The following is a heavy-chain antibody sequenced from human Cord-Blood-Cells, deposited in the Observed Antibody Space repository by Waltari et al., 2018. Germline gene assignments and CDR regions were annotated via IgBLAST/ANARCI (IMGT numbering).Heavy chain of an antibody. CDR3: ATDALTGDWRGDWYFDL. D-gene: IGHD7-27*01. CDR2: FDPEDGET. V-gene: IGHV1-24*01. J-gene: IGHJ2*01. Sequence: QVQLVQSGAEVKKPGASVKVSCKVSGYTLTELSMHWVRQAHGKGLEWMGGFDPEDGETIYAQKFQGRVTMTEDTSTDTAYMELSSLRSEDTAVYYCATDALTGDWRGDWYFDLWGRGTLVTVSS. CDR1: GYTLTELS.